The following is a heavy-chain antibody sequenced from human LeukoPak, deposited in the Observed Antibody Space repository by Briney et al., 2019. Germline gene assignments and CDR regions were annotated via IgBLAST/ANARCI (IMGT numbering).Heavy chain of an antibody. J-gene: IGHJ4*02. D-gene: IGHD3-22*01. Sequence: ASVKVSCKASGYTFTSYAMHWVRQAPGQRLEWMGWINAGNGNTKYSQKFQGRVTITRDTSASTAYMELSSLRSEDTAVYYCARDYYDSSGYYGGGGGWYYWGQGTLVTVSS. CDR2: INAGNGNT. CDR1: GYTFTSYA. CDR3: ARDYYDSSGYYGGGGGWYY. V-gene: IGHV1-3*01.